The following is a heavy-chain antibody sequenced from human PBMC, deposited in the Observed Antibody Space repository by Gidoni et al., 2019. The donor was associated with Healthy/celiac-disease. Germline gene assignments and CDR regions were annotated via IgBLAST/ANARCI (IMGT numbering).Heavy chain of an antibody. CDR1: GFTFSNAW. V-gene: IGHV3-15*07. D-gene: IGHD2-2*01. J-gene: IGHJ6*02. CDR2: IKSKTDGGTT. Sequence: EVQLVESGGGLVKPGGSLRLSCAASGFTFSNAWMNWVGQAPGKGLEWVGRIKSKTDGGTTDYAAPVKGRFTISRDDSKNTLYLQMNSLKTEDTAVYYCTTDEEYCSSTSCYDLYYYYGMDVWGQGTTVTVSS. CDR3: TTDEEYCSSTSCYDLYYYYGMDV.